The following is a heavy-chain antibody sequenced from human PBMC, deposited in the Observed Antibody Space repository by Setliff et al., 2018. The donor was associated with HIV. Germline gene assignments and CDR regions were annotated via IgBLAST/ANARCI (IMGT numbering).Heavy chain of an antibody. CDR3: ARKLRPGHGVDV. CDR1: RFDFNNYW. V-gene: IGHV3-7*01. D-gene: IGHD3-10*01. Sequence: LRLSCAASRFDFNNYWMCWVRQAPGKGLEWVANIGQDGSEKNYVDSVKGRFTISRDNAKNSMDLQMNSLRAEDTAIYYWARKLRPGHGVDVWGQGTTVTVSS. J-gene: IGHJ6*02. CDR2: IGQDGSEK.